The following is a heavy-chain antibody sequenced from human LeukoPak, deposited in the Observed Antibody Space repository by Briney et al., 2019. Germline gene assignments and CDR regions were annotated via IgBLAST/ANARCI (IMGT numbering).Heavy chain of an antibody. CDR1: GGTFSSYA. J-gene: IGHJ5*02. CDR2: ITPILGIA. CDR3: ARGLPHSGYVQNWFDP. D-gene: IGHD5-12*01. V-gene: IGHV1-69*04. Sequence: GSSVKVSCKASGGTFSSYAISWVRQAPGQGLEWMGRITPILGIANYAQKFQGRVTITADKSTSTAYMELSSLRSEDTAVYYCARGLPHSGYVQNWFDPWGQGTLVTVSS.